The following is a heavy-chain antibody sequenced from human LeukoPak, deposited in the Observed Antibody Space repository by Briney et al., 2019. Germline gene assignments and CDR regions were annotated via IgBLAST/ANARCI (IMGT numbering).Heavy chain of an antibody. J-gene: IGHJ3*02. CDR1: GYTFTSYG. V-gene: IGHV1-69*13. D-gene: IGHD1-7*01. CDR2: IIPIFGTA. Sequence: RASVKVSCKASGYTFTSYGISWVRQAPGQGLEWMGGIIPIFGTANYAQKFQGRVTITADESTSTAYMELSSLRSEDTAVYYCARAGGTYAFDIWGQGTMVTVSS. CDR3: ARAGGTYAFDI.